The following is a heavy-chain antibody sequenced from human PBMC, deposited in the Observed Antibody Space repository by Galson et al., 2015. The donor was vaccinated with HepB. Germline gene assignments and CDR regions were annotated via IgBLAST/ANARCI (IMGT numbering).Heavy chain of an antibody. CDR2: ISSGGDYI. CDR1: GFIFSRYN. V-gene: IGHV3-21*01. CDR3: VRDPPLGTPFDY. Sequence: SLRLSCAASGFIFSRYNMIWVRQAPGKGLEWVSSISSGGDYIYYADSVKGRYTISRDSAKNSLHLQMNSLRVEDTAVYYCVRDPPLGTPFDYWGQGTLVTVSS. D-gene: IGHD3-16*01. J-gene: IGHJ4*02.